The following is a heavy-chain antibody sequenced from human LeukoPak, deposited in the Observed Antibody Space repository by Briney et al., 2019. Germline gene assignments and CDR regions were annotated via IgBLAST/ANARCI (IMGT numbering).Heavy chain of an antibody. CDR2: ISHDGDNK. D-gene: IGHD6-13*01. Sequence: GGSLRLSCAASGFTFSTYGMHWVRQAPGKGLEWVAVISHDGDNKYYADSVKGRFTISRDNSKNTMYLQMNSLTTEDTAVYYCAKRGSSWFYADYWGQGTLVTVSS. CDR1: GFTFSTYG. J-gene: IGHJ4*02. CDR3: AKRGSSWFYADY. V-gene: IGHV3-30*18.